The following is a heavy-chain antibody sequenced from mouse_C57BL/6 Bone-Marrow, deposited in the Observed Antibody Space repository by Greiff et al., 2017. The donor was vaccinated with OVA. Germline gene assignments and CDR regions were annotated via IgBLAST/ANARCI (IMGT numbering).Heavy chain of an antibody. CDR3: ARFGYYVYCDY. J-gene: IGHJ2*01. CDR1: GYTFTNYW. Sequence: QVQLQQHGAEQLRPGTSVKMSCKASGYTFTNYWIGWAKQRPGHGLEWIGDIYPGGGYTNYNEKFKGKATLTADKSSSTAYMQFSSLTSEDSAIYYCARFGYYVYCDYWGQGTTLTVSS. V-gene: IGHV1-63*01. CDR2: IYPGGGYT. D-gene: IGHD2-3*01.